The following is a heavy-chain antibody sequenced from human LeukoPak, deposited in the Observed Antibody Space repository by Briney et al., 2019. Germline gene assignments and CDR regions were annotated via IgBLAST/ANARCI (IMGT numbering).Heavy chain of an antibody. CDR1: RFTRTSYW. J-gene: IGHJ6*02. V-gene: IGHV3-74*01. Sequence: GSLRLSSAHSRFTRTSYWMHWGRDAPRGGVVWVSRVDSDGSSTTYADSVKGRFTISRDNAKNTLYLQMNSLRAEDTAVYYCARGRYYGMDVWGQGTPVTVSS. CDR3: ARGRYYGMDV. CDR2: VDSDGSST.